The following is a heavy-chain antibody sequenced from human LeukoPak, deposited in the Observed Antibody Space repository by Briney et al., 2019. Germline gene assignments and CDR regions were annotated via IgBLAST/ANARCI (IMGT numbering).Heavy chain of an antibody. Sequence: SETLSLTCTITGDSISSSDHYWVWIRQSPEKGLEWVGSVSQSGNTYYKSSLKSRVTVSIDTSKNEFSLILTSVTAADTAEYYCARHLYYSASGFWYIDLWGRGTLVIVSP. CDR2: VSQSGNT. V-gene: IGHV4-39*01. CDR1: GDSISSSDHY. D-gene: IGHD3-10*01. CDR3: ARHLYYSASGFWYIDL. J-gene: IGHJ2*01.